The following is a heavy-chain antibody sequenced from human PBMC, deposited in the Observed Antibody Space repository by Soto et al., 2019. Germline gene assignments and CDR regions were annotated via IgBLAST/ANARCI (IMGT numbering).Heavy chain of an antibody. CDR1: GFTFSSYW. V-gene: IGHV3-74*01. D-gene: IGHD5-12*01. Sequence: EVQLVESGGGLVQPGGSLRLSCAASGFTFSSYWMHWVRQAPGKGLVWVSRINSDGSSTSYADSVKGRFTISRDNAKNTLYLQMNSLRAEDTAVYYCARDQGWLQFGDALDIWGQGTMVTVSS. J-gene: IGHJ3*02. CDR3: ARDQGWLQFGDALDI. CDR2: INSDGSST.